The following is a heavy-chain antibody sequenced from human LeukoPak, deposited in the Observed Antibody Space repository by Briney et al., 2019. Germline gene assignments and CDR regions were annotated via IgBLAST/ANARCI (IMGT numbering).Heavy chain of an antibody. V-gene: IGHV1-2*02. Sequence: ASVKVSCKASGYTFTGYYMHWVRQAPGQGLEWMGWINPNSGGTNYAQKFQGRVTMTRDTSISTAYMELSRLRSDDTAVYYCATAVAGTNWFDPWGQGTLVTVSS. CDR1: GYTFTGYY. CDR3: ATAVAGTNWFDP. J-gene: IGHJ5*02. CDR2: INPNSGGT. D-gene: IGHD6-19*01.